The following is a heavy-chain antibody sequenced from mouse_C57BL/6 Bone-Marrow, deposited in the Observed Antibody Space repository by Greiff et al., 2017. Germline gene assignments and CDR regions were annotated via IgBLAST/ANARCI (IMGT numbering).Heavy chain of an antibody. Sequence: VQLQQSGAELVRPGASVKLSCEASGYTFTDYEINWVKQRPGQGLEWIASIYTGSGNTYYTEKFKGKSTLTAEKSSSTAYMQLSSLTSEDYAVYFCATGRKGFDYWGQGTTLTVSS. CDR3: ATGRKGFDY. J-gene: IGHJ2*01. CDR2: IYTGSGNT. CDR1: GYTFTDYE. V-gene: IGHV1-76*01. D-gene: IGHD3-1*01.